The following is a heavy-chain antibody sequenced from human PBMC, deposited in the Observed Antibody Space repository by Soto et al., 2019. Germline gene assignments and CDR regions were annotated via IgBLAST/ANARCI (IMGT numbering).Heavy chain of an antibody. Sequence: GASVKVSCKASGYTFTGYYMHWVRQAPGQGLEWMGWINPNSGGTNYAQKFQGWVTMTRDTSISTAYMELSRLRSDDTAVYYCAREGVWGSYRYESHFDYWGQGTLVIVSS. D-gene: IGHD3-16*02. CDR1: GYTFTGYY. CDR2: INPNSGGT. J-gene: IGHJ4*02. V-gene: IGHV1-2*04. CDR3: AREGVWGSYRYESHFDY.